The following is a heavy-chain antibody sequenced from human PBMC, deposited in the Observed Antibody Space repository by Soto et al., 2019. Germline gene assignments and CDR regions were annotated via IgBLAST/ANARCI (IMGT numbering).Heavy chain of an antibody. CDR2: ISHGGNT. V-gene: IGHV4-30-2*01. J-gene: IGHJ3*02. Sequence: PSETLSPTCAVSGGSINNGGYSWSWLRQPPGKGLEWIGYISHGGNTYYNPSLRSRVIMSIDKSKNHFSLGLKSVTAADTATYYCARTSYDILTGRLDAFDIWGQGTMVTVSS. CDR3: ARTSYDILTGRLDAFDI. CDR1: GGSINNGGYS. D-gene: IGHD3-9*01.